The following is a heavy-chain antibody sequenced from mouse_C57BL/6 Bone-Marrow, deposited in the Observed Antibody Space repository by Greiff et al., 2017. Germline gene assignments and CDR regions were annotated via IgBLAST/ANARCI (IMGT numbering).Heavy chain of an antibody. Sequence: VQLKESGGGLVKPGGSLKLSCAASGFTFSDYGMHWVRQAPEKGLEWVAYISSGSSTIYYADTVKGRFTISRDNAKNTLFLQMTSLRSEDTAMYYCALGPWFAYWGQGTLVTVSA. D-gene: IGHD4-1*01. V-gene: IGHV5-17*01. CDR1: GFTFSDYG. CDR2: ISSGSSTI. CDR3: ALGPWFAY. J-gene: IGHJ3*01.